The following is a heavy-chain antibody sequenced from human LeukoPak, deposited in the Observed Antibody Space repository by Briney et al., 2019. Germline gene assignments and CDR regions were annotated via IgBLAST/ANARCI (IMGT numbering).Heavy chain of an antibody. V-gene: IGHV4-59*01. CDR2: IHYSGST. J-gene: IGHJ4*02. D-gene: IGHD3-3*01. Sequence: SETLSLTCTVSGGSISGYHWSWIRQPPGKGLEWIAYIHYSGSTNYNPSLKSRVTTSVDTSKNQFSLKLSSVTAADTAVYYCAGYDFWSGYYFDYWGQGTLVTVSS. CDR1: GGSISGYH. CDR3: AGYDFWSGYYFDY.